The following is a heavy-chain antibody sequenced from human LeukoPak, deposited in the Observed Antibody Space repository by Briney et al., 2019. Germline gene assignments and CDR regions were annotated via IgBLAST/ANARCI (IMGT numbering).Heavy chain of an antibody. CDR2: ISSSSSYI. V-gene: IGHV3-21*01. J-gene: IGHJ6*02. CDR1: GFTFSSYS. CDR3: AKDHYYDSSGYYLRNQPQYGMDV. Sequence: PGGSLRLSCAASGFTFSSYSMNWVRQAPGKGLEWVSSISSSSSYIYYADSVKGRFTISRDNAKNSLYLQMNSLRAEDTAVYYCAKDHYYDSSGYYLRNQPQYGMDVWGQGTTVTVSS. D-gene: IGHD3-22*01.